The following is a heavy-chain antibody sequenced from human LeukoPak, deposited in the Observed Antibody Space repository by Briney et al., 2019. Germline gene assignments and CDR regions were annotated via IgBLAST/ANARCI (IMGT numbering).Heavy chain of an antibody. J-gene: IGHJ4*02. CDR3: ARDRSPAPGRSYGRGHFDY. D-gene: IGHD5-18*01. Sequence: ASVKVSCKASGYTFTGYYMHWVRQAPGQGLEWMGWINPDSGGTNYAQKFQGWVTMTRDTSISTAYMELSRLRSDDTAVYYCARDRSPAPGRSYGRGHFDYWGQGTLVTVSS. V-gene: IGHV1-2*04. CDR2: INPDSGGT. CDR1: GYTFTGYY.